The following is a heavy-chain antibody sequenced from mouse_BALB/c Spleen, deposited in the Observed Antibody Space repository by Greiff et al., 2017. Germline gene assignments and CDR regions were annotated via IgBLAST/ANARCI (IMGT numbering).Heavy chain of an antibody. J-gene: IGHJ3*01. CDR2: ISYSGST. CDR3: ARHYRYPWFAY. V-gene: IGHV3-2*02. CDR1: GYSITSDYA. D-gene: IGHD2-14*01. Sequence: VQLKESGPGLVKPSQSLSLTCTVTGYSITSDYAWNWIRQFPGNKLEWMGYISYSGSTSYNPSLKSRISITRDTSKNQFFLQLNSVTTEDTATYYCARHYRYPWFAYWGQGTLVTVSA.